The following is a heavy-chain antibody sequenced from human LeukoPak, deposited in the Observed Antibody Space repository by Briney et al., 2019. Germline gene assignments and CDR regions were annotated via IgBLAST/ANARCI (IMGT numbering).Heavy chain of an antibody. CDR2: ISSSGSTI. V-gene: IGHV3-11*04. J-gene: IGHJ4*02. D-gene: IGHD4-17*01. Sequence: GGSLRLSCAASGFTFSDYYMSWIRQAPGKGLEWVSYISSSGSTIYYADSVKGRFTISRDNAKNSLYLQMNSLRAEDTAVYYCAKEWGYGDYARFDYWGQGTLVTVSS. CDR3: AKEWGYGDYARFDY. CDR1: GFTFSDYY.